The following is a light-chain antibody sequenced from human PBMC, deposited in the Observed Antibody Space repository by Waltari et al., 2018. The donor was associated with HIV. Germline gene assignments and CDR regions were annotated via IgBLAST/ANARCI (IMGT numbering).Light chain of an antibody. V-gene: IGKV6-21*01. CDR1: QSIGSN. CDR2: YAS. CDR3: HQSSSLPYT. J-gene: IGKJ2*01. Sequence: EIVLTQSPDFQSVTQKGEVTITCRASQSIGSNLPWFQQKPDQSPKLLIKYASQSFSGVPSRFSGSGSGTDFTLTINSLEAEDAATYYCHQSSSLPYTFGQGTKLEIK.